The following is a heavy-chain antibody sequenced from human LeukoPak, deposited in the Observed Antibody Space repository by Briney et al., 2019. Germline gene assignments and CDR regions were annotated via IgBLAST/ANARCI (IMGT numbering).Heavy chain of an antibody. J-gene: IGHJ6*03. D-gene: IGHD1-14*01. CDR1: GFTFSSYW. Sequence: PGGSLRLSCAASGFTFSSYWMHWVRHAPGKGLVWVSRINSDGSSTSYADSVKGRFTISRDNAKNTLYLQMNSLRAEDTAVYYCGRYNPNFYQYMDVWGKGTTVTVSS. CDR3: GRYNPNFYQYMDV. V-gene: IGHV3-74*01. CDR2: INSDGSST.